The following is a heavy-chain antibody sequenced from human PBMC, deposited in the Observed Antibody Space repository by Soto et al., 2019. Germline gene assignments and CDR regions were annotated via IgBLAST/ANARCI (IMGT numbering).Heavy chain of an antibody. CDR1: GYTFTSYY. V-gene: IGHV1-46*01. CDR3: ARDEITGTFDY. J-gene: IGHJ4*02. CDR2: INPSGGST. Sequence: ASVKVSCKASGYTFTSYYMHWVRQAPGQGLEWMGIINPSGGSTNYAPKFQGRVTMTRDTSTSTVYMELSSLRSEDTAVYYCARDEITGTFDYWGQGTLVTVYS. D-gene: IGHD1-7*01.